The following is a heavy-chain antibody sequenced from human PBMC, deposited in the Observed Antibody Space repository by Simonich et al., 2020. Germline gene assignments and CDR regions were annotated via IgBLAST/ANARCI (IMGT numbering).Heavy chain of an antibody. Sequence: EVQLVESGGGLVQPGRSLRLSCAASGFTFYYYGMDWVRQAPGKGQEWVSGCSWKSGSIGYADSVKGLFTISRDNAKNSLYLQMNSLRAEDTALYYCAKDVAAAGTEYFQHWGQGTLVTVSS. V-gene: IGHV3-9*01. CDR2: CSWKSGSI. J-gene: IGHJ1*01. CDR3: AKDVAAAGTEYFQH. CDR1: GFTFYYYG. D-gene: IGHD6-13*01.